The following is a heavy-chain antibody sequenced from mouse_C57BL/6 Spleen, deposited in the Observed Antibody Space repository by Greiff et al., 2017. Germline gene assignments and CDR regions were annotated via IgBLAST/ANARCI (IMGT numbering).Heavy chain of an antibody. Sequence: VQLQQSGAELARPGASVKLSCKATGYTFTGYWIEWVKQRPGHGLEWIGEIFPGSGSTNYNEKFKGKATFTADKSSNTAYMQLSSLTTEDSAIYYCARGGMITTVVATGCFDVWGTGTTVTVSS. CDR2: IFPGSGST. V-gene: IGHV1-9*01. J-gene: IGHJ1*03. D-gene: IGHD1-1*01. CDR3: ARGGMITTVVATGCFDV. CDR1: GYTFTGYW.